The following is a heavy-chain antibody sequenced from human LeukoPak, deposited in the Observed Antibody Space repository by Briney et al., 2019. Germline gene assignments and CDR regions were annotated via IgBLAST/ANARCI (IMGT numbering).Heavy chain of an antibody. CDR1: GFIFSSYW. V-gene: IGHV3-21*01. CDR3: ARGSIVGATSYYYLDV. J-gene: IGHJ6*03. CDR2: ISSSSSYI. Sequence: PGGSLRLSCAASGFIFSSYWMHWVRHAPGKGLEWVSSISSSSSYIYYADSVKGRFTISRDNAKNSLYLQMNSLRAEDTAVYYCARGSIVGATSYYYLDVWGTGTTVTVSS. D-gene: IGHD1-26*01.